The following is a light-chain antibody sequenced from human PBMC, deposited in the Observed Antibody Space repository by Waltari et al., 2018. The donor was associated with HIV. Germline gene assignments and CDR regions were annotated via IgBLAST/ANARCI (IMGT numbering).Light chain of an antibody. V-gene: IGKV3-11*01. Sequence: EIVLTQSPATLSLSPGERATLPCRASRSVSIYLAWFQHKPGQAPRLLIYDASTRAPGIPARFSGSGSGTDFTLTISRLEPEDSAVYYCQQRSNWPPFTFGQGTKREIK. CDR3: QQRSNWPPFT. CDR2: DAS. J-gene: IGKJ2*01. CDR1: RSVSIY.